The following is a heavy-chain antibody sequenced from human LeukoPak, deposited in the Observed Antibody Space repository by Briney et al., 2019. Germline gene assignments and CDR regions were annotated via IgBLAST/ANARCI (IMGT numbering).Heavy chain of an antibody. J-gene: IGHJ4*02. CDR3: ARGSNSGVDY. V-gene: IGHV4-30-2*01. Sequence: PSETLSLTCAVSGGSISSGGYSWSWIRQPPGKGLEWIGYIYHSGSTYYNPSLKSRVTISVDTSKNQFSLKLSSVTAADTAVYYCARGSNSGVDYWGQGTLVTVSS. D-gene: IGHD1-26*01. CDR1: GGSISSGGYS. CDR2: IYHSGST.